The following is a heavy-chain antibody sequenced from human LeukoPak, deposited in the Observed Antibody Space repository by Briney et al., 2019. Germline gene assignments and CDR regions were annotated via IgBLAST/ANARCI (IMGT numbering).Heavy chain of an antibody. CDR3: ARVDSSSWYNWFDP. D-gene: IGHD6-13*01. CDR2: INPNSGGT. CDR1: GYTFTGYY. V-gene: IGHV1-2*06. J-gene: IGHJ5*02. Sequence: ASVKVSCKASGYTFTGYYMLWVRQAPGQGLEWMGRINPNSGGTNYAQKFQGRVTMTRDTSISTAYMELSRLRSDDTAVYYCARVDSSSWYNWFDPWGQGTLVTVSS.